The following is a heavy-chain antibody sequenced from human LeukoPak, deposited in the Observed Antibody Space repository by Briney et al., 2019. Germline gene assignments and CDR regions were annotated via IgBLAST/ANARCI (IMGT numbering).Heavy chain of an antibody. CDR3: ARAREFGGIDY. V-gene: IGHV4-31*03. Sequence: SETLSLTCTVSGVSISSGGYYWSCIRQHPGKGLDWIGNIYYSGSTYYNPSLKSRVTISVDTSKNQFSLKLSSVTAADTAVYYCARAREFGGIDYWGQGTLVTVSS. J-gene: IGHJ4*02. CDR1: GVSISSGGYY. D-gene: IGHD3-10*01. CDR2: IYYSGST.